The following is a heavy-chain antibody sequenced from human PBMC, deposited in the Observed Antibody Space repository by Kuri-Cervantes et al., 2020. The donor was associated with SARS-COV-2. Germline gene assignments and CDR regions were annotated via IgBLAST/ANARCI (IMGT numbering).Heavy chain of an antibody. CDR1: GSTFSTYD. J-gene: IGHJ2*01. Sequence: GGSLRLSCAASGSTFSTYDMYWVRQAPGKGLEWVAFIWNDGSNKYYADSVKGRFTISRDNSKNTLYLQMDSLRGDDTAVYYCARGFELLQYFDLWGRGSLVTVSS. D-gene: IGHD1-7*01. V-gene: IGHV3-33*08. CDR2: IWNDGSNK. CDR3: ARGFELLQYFDL.